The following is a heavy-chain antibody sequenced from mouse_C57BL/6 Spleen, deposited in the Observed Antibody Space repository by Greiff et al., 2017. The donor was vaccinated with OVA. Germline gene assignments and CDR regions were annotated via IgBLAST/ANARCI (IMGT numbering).Heavy chain of an antibody. CDR1: GYAFSSSW. J-gene: IGHJ3*01. D-gene: IGHD2-3*01. CDR3: ARARWLPLAD. CDR2: IYPGDGDT. Sequence: QVQLQQSGPELVKPGASVKISCKASGYAFSSSWMNWVKQRPGKGLEWIGRIYPGDGDTTYNGKFKGKATLTADKSSSTAYRQLSSLTSEDSAVYSCARARWLPLADWGKGTLVTVSA. V-gene: IGHV1-82*01.